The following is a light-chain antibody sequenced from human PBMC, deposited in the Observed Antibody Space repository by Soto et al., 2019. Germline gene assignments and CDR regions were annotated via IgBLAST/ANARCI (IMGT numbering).Light chain of an antibody. V-gene: IGKV3-20*01. J-gene: IGKJ1*01. CDR3: QHYGSSPRT. Sequence: EIVLTQSPGTLSLSPGERATLSCRASQSVSSSYLGWYQQKPGQAPRLLIYGASSRATGIPDRFSGSGSGTDFTLTISRLEPEDFEVYYCQHYGSSPRTFGQGTKVEIE. CDR2: GAS. CDR1: QSVSSSY.